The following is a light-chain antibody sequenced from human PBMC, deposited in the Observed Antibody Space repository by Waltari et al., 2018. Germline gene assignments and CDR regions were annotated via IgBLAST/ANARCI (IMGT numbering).Light chain of an antibody. CDR3: QQYNTYSRT. Sequence: DIQMTQSPSTLSASIGDRVTITCRASQSLSNWLAWYQQKPGKAPKLLIYGASSLESGVPSRFSGSGSGTEFTLTISSLQADDFATYYCQQYNTYSRTFGQGTTVEVK. CDR1: QSLSNW. CDR2: GAS. J-gene: IGKJ1*01. V-gene: IGKV1-5*01.